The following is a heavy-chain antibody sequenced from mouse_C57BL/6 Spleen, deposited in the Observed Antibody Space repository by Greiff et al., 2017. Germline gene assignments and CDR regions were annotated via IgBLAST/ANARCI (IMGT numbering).Heavy chain of an antibody. D-gene: IGHD2-5*01. CDR3: ARHEDPYYSNYGGAMDY. Sequence: VQLQQSGAELVKPGASVKLSCKASGYTFTEYTIHWVKQRSGQGLEWIGWFYPGSGSIKYNEKFKDKATLTADKSSSTVYMELSRLTSEDSAVYFCARHEDPYYSNYGGAMDYWGQGTSVTVSS. CDR2: FYPGSGSI. J-gene: IGHJ4*01. V-gene: IGHV1-62-2*01. CDR1: GYTFTEYT.